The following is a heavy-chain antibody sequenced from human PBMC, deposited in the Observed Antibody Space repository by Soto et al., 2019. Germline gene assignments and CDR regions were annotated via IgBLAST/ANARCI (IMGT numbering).Heavy chain of an antibody. Sequence: QVQVVESGGGVVQPGRSLRLSCAASAFTFSSYGMHWVRQAPGKGLEWVAVIWYDGSKKYYADSVKDRFTISRDNSKRSLYLQMDSLRAEDTAVYYCARARNSNPNYSYYYMDVWGSGTTVIVSS. J-gene: IGHJ6*03. D-gene: IGHD4-4*01. V-gene: IGHV3-33*01. CDR1: AFTFSSYG. CDR2: IWYDGSKK. CDR3: ARARNSNPNYSYYYMDV.